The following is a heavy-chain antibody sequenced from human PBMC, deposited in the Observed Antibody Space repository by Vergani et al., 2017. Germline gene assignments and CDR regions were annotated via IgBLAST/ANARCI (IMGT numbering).Heavy chain of an antibody. V-gene: IGHV4-34*02. CDR1: GESFSSFY. CDR3: ASLGYYPDTGGWA. Sequence: QVQLQQWGAGVVKPSGTLSLTCAVFGESFSSFYWSWIRQPPGKGLEWIGEINNDGHTNYNPSLESRVTVSRDTAKNQFSLNLMSVTAADTAIYYCASLGYYPDTGGWAWGQGINVTVSS. D-gene: IGHD3-22*01. J-gene: IGHJ5*02. CDR2: INNDGHT.